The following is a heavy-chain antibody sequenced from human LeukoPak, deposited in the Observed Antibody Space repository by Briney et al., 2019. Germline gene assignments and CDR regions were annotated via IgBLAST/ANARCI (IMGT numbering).Heavy chain of an antibody. J-gene: IGHJ5*02. V-gene: IGHV3-7*01. Sequence: GGSLRLSCAASGFTFSSYWMSWVRQAPGKGLEWVANIKQDGSEKYYVDPVKGRFTISRDNAKNSLYLQMNSLRAEDTAVYYCARAAYTGGPYNWFDPWSQGTLVTVSS. CDR1: GFTFSSYW. CDR2: IKQDGSEK. CDR3: ARAAYTGGPYNWFDP. D-gene: IGHD4-11*01.